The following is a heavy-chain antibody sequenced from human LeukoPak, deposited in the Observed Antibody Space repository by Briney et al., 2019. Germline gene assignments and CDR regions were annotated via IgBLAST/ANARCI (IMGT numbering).Heavy chain of an antibody. CDR2: IIPIFGTA. CDR1: GGTFSGYA. V-gene: IGHV1-69*06. J-gene: IGHJ5*02. CDR3: ARGSSPYYYDSSGYYYLDNWFDP. D-gene: IGHD3-22*01. Sequence: SVKVSCKASGGTFSGYAISWVRQAPGQGLEWMGGIIPIFGTANYAQKFQGRVTITADKSTSTAYMELSSLRSEDTAVYYCARGSSPYYYDSSGYYYLDNWFDPWGQGTLVTVSS.